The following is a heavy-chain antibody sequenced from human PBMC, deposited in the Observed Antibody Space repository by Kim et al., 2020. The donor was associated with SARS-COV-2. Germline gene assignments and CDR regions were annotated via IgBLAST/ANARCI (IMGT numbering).Heavy chain of an antibody. D-gene: IGHD3-22*01. J-gene: IGHJ4*02. CDR2: IGSSGGTI. CDR1: GFTFSSYE. Sequence: GGSLRLSCAASGFTFSSYEMNWVRQAPWKGLEWVSYIGSSGGTIYYADSVKGRFTISRDNGKKSLYLQMNGLRVEDTAVYYCARDPQGYYDGPHYFDHWGQGTLVTVSS. CDR3: ARDPQGYYDGPHYFDH. V-gene: IGHV3-48*03.